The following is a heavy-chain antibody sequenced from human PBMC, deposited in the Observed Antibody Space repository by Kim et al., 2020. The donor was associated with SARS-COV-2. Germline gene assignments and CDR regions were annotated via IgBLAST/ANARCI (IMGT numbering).Heavy chain of an antibody. V-gene: IGHV4-59*01. CDR3: ARDRRAAAGNYYYYYGMDV. J-gene: IGHJ6*02. Sequence: SETLSLTCTVSGGPISNYSWSRIRQPPGKGPEWIGYIYYSGSTNYNPSLKSRVTISVDTSKNQFSLKLSSVTAADTAVYYCARDRRAAAGNYYYYYGMDVWGQGTTVNVSS. CDR2: IYYSGST. D-gene: IGHD6-13*01. CDR1: GGPISNYS.